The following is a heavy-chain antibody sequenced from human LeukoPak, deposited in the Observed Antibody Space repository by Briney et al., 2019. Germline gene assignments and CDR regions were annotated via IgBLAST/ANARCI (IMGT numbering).Heavy chain of an antibody. CDR2: INPSGGST. CDR3: ATSSLWYYFDY. CDR1: GYTFTSYY. D-gene: IGHD3-10*01. Sequence: ASVKVSCKASGYTFTSYYTHWVRQAPGQGLEWMGIINPSGGSTSYAQKFQGRVTMTEDTSTDTAYMELSSLRSEDTAVYYCATSSLWYYFDYWGQGTLVTVSS. J-gene: IGHJ4*02. V-gene: IGHV1-46*01.